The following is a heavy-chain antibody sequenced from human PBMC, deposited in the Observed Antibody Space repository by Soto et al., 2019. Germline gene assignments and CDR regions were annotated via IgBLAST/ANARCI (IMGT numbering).Heavy chain of an antibody. D-gene: IGHD2-21*02. Sequence: GGSLRLSCAASGFTFCDYYMSWVRQAPGRGLEWISYSSNSGTFARYATSVKGRFSISRDNANNSLYLEMNILRVEDTAVYYCAGSGDNFNGLDYWGQGTQVTVSS. J-gene: IGHJ4*02. CDR1: GFTFCDYY. CDR3: AGSGDNFNGLDY. CDR2: SSNSGTFA. V-gene: IGHV3-11*06.